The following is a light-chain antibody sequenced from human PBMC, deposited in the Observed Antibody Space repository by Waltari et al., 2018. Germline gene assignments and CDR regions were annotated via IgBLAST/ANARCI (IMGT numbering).Light chain of an antibody. CDR3: QQRSNPPAYT. V-gene: IGKV3-11*01. CDR1: QSIGNA. Sequence: TVLTQSPATLSLSPGERATLSCRAGQSIGNALAWYQQKPGQPPMLLMFDASIRATGIPARFSGSGYGTDFTLTISSLEPEDLAVYYCQQRSNPPAYTFGQGTKVEIK. CDR2: DAS. J-gene: IGKJ2*01.